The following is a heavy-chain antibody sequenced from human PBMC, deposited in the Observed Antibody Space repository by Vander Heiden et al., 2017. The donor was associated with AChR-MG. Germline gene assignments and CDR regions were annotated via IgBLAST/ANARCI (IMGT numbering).Heavy chain of an antibody. J-gene: IGHJ6*03. Sequence: QLQLQESGPGLVKPSETLSLTCTVSGGSISSSSYYWGWIRQPPGKGLEWIGSIYYSGSTYYNPSLKSRVTISVDTSKNQFSLKLSSVTAADTAVYYCARHVVVPAASSLYYYYMDVWGKGTTVTVSS. CDR2: IYYSGST. CDR1: GGSISSSSYY. V-gene: IGHV4-39*01. D-gene: IGHD2-2*01. CDR3: ARHVVVPAASSLYYYYMDV.